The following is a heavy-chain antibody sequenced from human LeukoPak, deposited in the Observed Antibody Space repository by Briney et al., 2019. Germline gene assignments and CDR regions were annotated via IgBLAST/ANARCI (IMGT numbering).Heavy chain of an antibody. J-gene: IGHJ5*02. CDR3: ARYGLGTYSLYH. CDR2: IYYTGST. V-gene: IGHV4-59*08. D-gene: IGHD3-10*01. CDR1: GGSISSYY. Sequence: PSETLSLTCTVSGGSISSYYSSWIRQPPGKGLEWIGSIYYTGSTNYNPSLKSRVTISVDTSKNQFSLNLSSVTAADTAVYYCARYGLGTYSLYHWGQGTLVTVSS.